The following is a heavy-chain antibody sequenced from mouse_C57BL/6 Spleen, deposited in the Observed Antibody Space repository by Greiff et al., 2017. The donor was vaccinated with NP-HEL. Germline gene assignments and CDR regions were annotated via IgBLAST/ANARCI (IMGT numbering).Heavy chain of an antibody. CDR2: IDPEDGDT. V-gene: IGHV14-1*01. CDR3: TKNSNYRYYFDY. CDR1: GFNIKDYY. J-gene: IGHJ2*01. D-gene: IGHD2-5*01. Sequence: EVQLQQSGAELVRPGASVKLSCTASGFNIKDYYMHWVKQRPEQGLEWIGRIDPEDGDTEYAPKFQGKATMTADTSSNTAYLQLSSLTSEDTAVYYCTKNSNYRYYFDYWGQGTTLTVSS.